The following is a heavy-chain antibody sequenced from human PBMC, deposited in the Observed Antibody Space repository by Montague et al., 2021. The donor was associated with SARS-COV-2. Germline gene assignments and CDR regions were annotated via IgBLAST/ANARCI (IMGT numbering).Heavy chain of an antibody. CDR3: ARGGVLRYFDWSPYYHNYMDV. D-gene: IGHD3-9*01. J-gene: IGHJ6*03. Sequence: SLRLSCAASGFTFSSYWMHWVRQAPGKGLVWVSRINSDGSSTSYADSVKGRFTISRDNAKNTLYLQMNSLRAEDTAVYYCARGGVLRYFDWSPYYHNYMDVWGKGTTVTVSS. V-gene: IGHV3-74*01. CDR1: GFTFSSYW. CDR2: INSDGSST.